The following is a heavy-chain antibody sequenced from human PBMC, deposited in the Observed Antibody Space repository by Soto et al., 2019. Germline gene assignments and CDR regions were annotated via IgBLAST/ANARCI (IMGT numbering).Heavy chain of an antibody. Sequence: SETLSLTCTVSGGSISSYYWSWIRQPPGKGLEWIGYIYYSGSTNYNPSLKSRVTISVDTSKTQFSLKLSSVTAADTAVYYCAREYSRYYDFWSGYYPGVGYFDYWGQGTLVTVSS. D-gene: IGHD3-3*01. CDR1: GGSISSYY. V-gene: IGHV4-59*01. CDR2: IYYSGST. CDR3: AREYSRYYDFWSGYYPGVGYFDY. J-gene: IGHJ4*02.